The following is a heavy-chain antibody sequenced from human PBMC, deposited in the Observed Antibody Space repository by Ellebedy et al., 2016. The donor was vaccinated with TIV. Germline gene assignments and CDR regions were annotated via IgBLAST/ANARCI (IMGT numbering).Heavy chain of an antibody. D-gene: IGHD3-3*01. J-gene: IGHJ4*02. CDR3: ARGEGRNEFWSAY. V-gene: IGHV3-74*01. Sequence: GESLKISCAASGFTFSSYWMHWVRQAPGKGLVWVSRINSDGSSTTYADSVKGRFTISRDNGKNSVYLQMNSLRAEDTAVYYCARGEGRNEFWSAYWGQGTLVTVSS. CDR2: INSDGSST. CDR1: GFTFSSYW.